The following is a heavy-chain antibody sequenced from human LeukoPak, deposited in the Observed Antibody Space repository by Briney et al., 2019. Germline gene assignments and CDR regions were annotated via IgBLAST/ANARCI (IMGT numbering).Heavy chain of an antibody. V-gene: IGHV3-74*01. CDR3: ARDRGSSCLDV. D-gene: IGHD6-13*01. CDR2: INSVGSST. Sequence: GGSLRLSCAASGFTFSSYWMHWVRQAPGKWLVWVSRINSVGSSTSYADSVKGRFTISRDNAKNTLYLQMNSLRAEDTAVYYCARDRGSSCLDVWGKGTTVTVSS. CDR1: GFTFSSYW. J-gene: IGHJ6*04.